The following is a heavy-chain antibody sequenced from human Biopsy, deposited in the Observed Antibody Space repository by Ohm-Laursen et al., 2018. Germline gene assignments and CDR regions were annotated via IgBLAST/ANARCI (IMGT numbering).Heavy chain of an antibody. V-gene: IGHV1-18*04. CDR3: ARDPGYDFWSGSDPFDI. CDR1: GYTFTAYG. CDR2: ISTYNDDT. J-gene: IGHJ3*02. Sequence: ASVKVSCKTSGYTFTAYGISWVRQAPGQGLGWMGWISTYNDDTNIAQKFQGRVSMTTDTSTRTAYMELRSLRSGDTAIYCCARDPGYDFWSGSDPFDIWGQGTLVTVS. D-gene: IGHD3-3*01.